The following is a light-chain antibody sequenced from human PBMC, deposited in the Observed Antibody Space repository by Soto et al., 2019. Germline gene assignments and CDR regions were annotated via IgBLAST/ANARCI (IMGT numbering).Light chain of an antibody. Sequence: QSVLTQPRSVSGSPGQSVTISCTGTSSDVGAYDYVSCNQHHPGKAPKVTIYDVSKRPSGVPDRFSGSKSGNTASLTISGLQADDEADYYCSSFVGPYTYVFGTGTKVTVL. V-gene: IGLV2-11*01. J-gene: IGLJ1*01. CDR1: SSDVGAYDY. CDR2: DVS. CDR3: SSFVGPYTYV.